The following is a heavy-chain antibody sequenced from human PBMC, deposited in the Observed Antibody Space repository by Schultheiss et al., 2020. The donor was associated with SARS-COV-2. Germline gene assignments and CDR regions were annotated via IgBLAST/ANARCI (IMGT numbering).Heavy chain of an antibody. J-gene: IGHJ4*02. CDR3: ARGYYSNSNFDY. D-gene: IGHD4-11*01. CDR2: ISYDGSNK. CDR1: GFTFSSYA. V-gene: IGHV3-30*04. Sequence: GESLKISCAASGFTFSSYAMHWVRQAPGKGLEWVAVISYDGSNKYYADSVKGRLTVSRDNAKNSLYLQMNSLRAEDTAVYYCARGYYSNSNFDYWGQGTLVTVSS.